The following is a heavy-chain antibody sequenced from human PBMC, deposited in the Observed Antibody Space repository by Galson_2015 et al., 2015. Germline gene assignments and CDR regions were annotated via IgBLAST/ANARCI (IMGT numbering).Heavy chain of an antibody. J-gene: IGHJ4*02. V-gene: IGHV5-10-1*01. CDR3: ARLQDYSDGSGYSFDL. CDR2: IAPSESYT. CDR1: GSSFSPYW. D-gene: IGHD3-22*01. Sequence: QPGAEAKKPGESLWISCRGSGSSFSPYWITWVRHMPGKGLEWMGRIAPSESYTISNPSFQGQVTMAVDKSITTAYLQWTSLKVSDTAMYFCARLQDYSDGSGYSFDLWGRGTLVTVSS.